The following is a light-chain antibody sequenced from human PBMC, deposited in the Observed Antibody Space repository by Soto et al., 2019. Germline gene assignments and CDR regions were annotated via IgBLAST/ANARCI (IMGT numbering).Light chain of an antibody. CDR1: RSVSSY. CDR3: HHRRDWPSRPT. CDR2: DAS. J-gene: IGKJ4*01. V-gene: IGKV3-11*01. Sequence: EIVLTQSPATLSLSPGERATLSCGASRSVSSYLAWYQQKPGQAPRLLIYDASYRATGIPARFSGSGSGTDFTLTISSLEPEDFAFYYCHHRRDWPSRPTVGGAMKAEIK.